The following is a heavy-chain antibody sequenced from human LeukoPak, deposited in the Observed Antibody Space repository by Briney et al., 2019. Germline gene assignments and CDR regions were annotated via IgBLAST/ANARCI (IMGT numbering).Heavy chain of an antibody. CDR1: GYSFTSYW. CDR3: ARQGPGGPAVTHFSYYYYYYGMDV. CDR2: IYPGDSDT. D-gene: IGHD4-11*01. Sequence: PGESLKISCKGSGYSFTSYWIGWVRQMPGKGLEWMGIIYPGDSDTRYSPSFQGQVTISADKSISTAYLQWSSLKASDTAMYYCARQGPGGPAVTHFSYYYYYYGMDVWGQGTTVTVSS. V-gene: IGHV5-51*01. J-gene: IGHJ6*02.